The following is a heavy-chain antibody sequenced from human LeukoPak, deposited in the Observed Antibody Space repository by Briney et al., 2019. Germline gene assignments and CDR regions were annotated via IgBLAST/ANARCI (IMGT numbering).Heavy chain of an antibody. Sequence: SETLSLTCTVSGGSISSYYWSWIRQPPGKGLEWIGYIYYSGSTNYNPSLKSRVTISVDKSKNQFSLKLSSVTAADTAVYYCGAYYYYYMDVWGKGTTVTVSS. J-gene: IGHJ6*03. CDR1: GGSISSYY. CDR3: GAYYYYYMDV. CDR2: IYYSGST. V-gene: IGHV4-59*12.